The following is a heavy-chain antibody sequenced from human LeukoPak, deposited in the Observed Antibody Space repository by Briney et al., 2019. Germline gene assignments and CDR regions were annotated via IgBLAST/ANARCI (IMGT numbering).Heavy chain of an antibody. Sequence: ASVKVSCKASGYTFTSYGISWVRQAPGQGLEWMGWISAYNGNTNYAQKLQGRVTMTTDTSTSTAYMELRSLRSDDTAVYYCARGTSDYDSSGAQDDAFDIWGQGTMVTVSS. D-gene: IGHD3-22*01. CDR1: GYTFTSYG. CDR2: ISAYNGNT. J-gene: IGHJ3*02. CDR3: ARGTSDYDSSGAQDDAFDI. V-gene: IGHV1-18*01.